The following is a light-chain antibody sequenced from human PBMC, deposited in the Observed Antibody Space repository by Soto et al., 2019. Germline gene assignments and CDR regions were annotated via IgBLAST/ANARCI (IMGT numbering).Light chain of an antibody. J-gene: IGLJ1*01. CDR2: EVY. V-gene: IGLV2-8*01. CDR3: SSYAGYNNFV. CDR1: SSDVGGYNY. Sequence: QSVLTQPPSASGSPGQSVTISCTGTSSDVGGYNYVSWYQQHPGKAPKLLIFEVYKRPSGVPNRFPGSKSGNRASLTVSGLQAEDEADYYCSSYAGYNNFVFGTGTKLTVL.